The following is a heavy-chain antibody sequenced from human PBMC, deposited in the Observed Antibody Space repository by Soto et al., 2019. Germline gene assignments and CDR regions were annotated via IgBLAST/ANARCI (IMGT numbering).Heavy chain of an antibody. D-gene: IGHD6-6*01. CDR2: IYYSGST. CDR1: GGSVSSGSYY. Sequence: PSETLSLTCTVSGGSVSSGSYYWSWLRQPPGKGLEWIGYIYYSGSTNYNPSLKSRVTISVDTSKNQFSLKLSSVTAADTAVYYCARERALSSSVPYYGMDVWGQGTTVTVSS. J-gene: IGHJ6*02. V-gene: IGHV4-61*01. CDR3: ARERALSSSVPYYGMDV.